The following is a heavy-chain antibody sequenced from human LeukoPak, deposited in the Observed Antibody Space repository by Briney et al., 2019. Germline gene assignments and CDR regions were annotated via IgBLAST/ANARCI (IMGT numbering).Heavy chain of an antibody. J-gene: IGHJ4*02. D-gene: IGHD6-13*01. Sequence: GGSLRLSSAASGFTFSSYEMNWVRQAPGKGLEWVSYISSSGSTIYYADSVKGRFAISRDNAKNSLYLQMNSLRAEDTAVYYCAREGIAAAGTVGYFDYWGQGTLVTVSS. CDR3: AREGIAAAGTVGYFDY. CDR2: ISSSGSTI. CDR1: GFTFSSYE. V-gene: IGHV3-48*03.